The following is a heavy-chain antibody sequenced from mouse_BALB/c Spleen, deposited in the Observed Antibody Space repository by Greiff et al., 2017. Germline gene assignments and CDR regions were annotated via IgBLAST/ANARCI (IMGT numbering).Heavy chain of an antibody. J-gene: IGHJ4*01. CDR1: GYSITSGYY. Sequence: EVKLMESGPGLVKPSQSLSLTCSVTGYSITSGYYWNWIRQFPGNKLEWMGYISYDGSNNYNPSLKNRISITRDTSKNQFFLKLNSVTTEDTATYYCARGGYAYYAMDYWGQGTSVTVSS. D-gene: IGHD2-2*01. CDR3: ARGGYAYYAMDY. CDR2: ISYDGSN. V-gene: IGHV3-6*02.